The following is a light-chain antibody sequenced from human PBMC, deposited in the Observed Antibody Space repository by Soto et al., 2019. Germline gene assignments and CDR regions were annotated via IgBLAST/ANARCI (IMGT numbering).Light chain of an antibody. CDR3: SSYAGREVV. V-gene: IGLV2-8*01. J-gene: IGLJ2*01. CDR2: DVT. CDR1: SSDVGGYNY. Sequence: QSALTQPPSASGSPGQSVTISCTGTSSDVGGYNYVSWYQQHPGKAPKVMIYDVTKRPSGVPDRISGSKSGNTASLTVSGLQDEDEADYYCSSYAGREVVFGGGTKVTVL.